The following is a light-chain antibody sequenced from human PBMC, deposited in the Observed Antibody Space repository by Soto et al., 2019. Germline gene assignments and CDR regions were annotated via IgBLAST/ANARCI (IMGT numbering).Light chain of an antibody. Sequence: TQSPATLSVSVGERATLSCRASQSVSSSYLAWYQQKPGQAPRLLIYGASSRATGIPDRFSGSGSGTDFTLTISRLEPEDFAVYYCQQYGSSLRTFGQGTKVDIK. CDR3: QQYGSSLRT. J-gene: IGKJ1*01. V-gene: IGKV3-20*01. CDR1: QSVSSSY. CDR2: GAS.